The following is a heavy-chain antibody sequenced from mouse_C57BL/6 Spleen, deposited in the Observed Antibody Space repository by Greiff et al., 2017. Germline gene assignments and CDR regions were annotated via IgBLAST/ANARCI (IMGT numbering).Heavy chain of an antibody. V-gene: IGHV1-4*01. CDR3: AREGIYYDYPDV. J-gene: IGHJ1*03. Sequence: QVQLKESGAELARPGASVKMSCKASGYTFTSYTMHWVKQRPGQGLEWIGYINPSSVYTKYNQKFKDKATLTADKSSSTAYMQLSSLTSEDSAVHYCAREGIYYDYPDVWGTGTTVTVSS. CDR2: INPSSVYT. D-gene: IGHD2-4*01. CDR1: GYTFTSYT.